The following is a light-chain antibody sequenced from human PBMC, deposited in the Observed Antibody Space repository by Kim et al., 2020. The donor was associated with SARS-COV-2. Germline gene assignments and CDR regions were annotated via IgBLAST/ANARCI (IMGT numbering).Light chain of an antibody. CDR3: LQHNTYPIT. V-gene: IGKV1-17*01. CDR1: QDIRND. J-gene: IGKJ5*01. Sequence: APVGDRVTITCRESQDIRNDLGWYQQNTGRAPKRLIYGASSLQSGVPSRFSGSGSGTEFTLTISSLQPEDFATYFCLQHNTYPITFGQGTRLEIK. CDR2: GAS.